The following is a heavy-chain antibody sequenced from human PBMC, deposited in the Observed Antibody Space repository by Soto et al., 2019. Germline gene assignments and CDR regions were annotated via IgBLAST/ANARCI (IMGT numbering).Heavy chain of an antibody. CDR3: ARHEVYYGDYSGGFDY. CDR2: ISAYNGNT. CDR1: GYTFTSYG. J-gene: IGHJ4*02. Sequence: GASVKVSCKASGYTFTSYGISWVRQAPGQGLEWMGWISAYNGNTNYAQKLQGRVTMTTDTSTSTAYMELRSLRSDDTAVYYCARHEVYYGDYSGGFDYWGQGTLVTVSS. V-gene: IGHV1-18*01. D-gene: IGHD4-17*01.